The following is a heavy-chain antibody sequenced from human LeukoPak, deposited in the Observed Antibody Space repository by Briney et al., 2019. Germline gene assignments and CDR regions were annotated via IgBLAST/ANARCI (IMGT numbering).Heavy chain of an antibody. Sequence: GGSLRLSCAASGFTFSSYGMHWVRQAPGKGLEWVAVIPYDGSNKYYADSVKGRFTISRDNSKNTLYLQMNSLRAEDTAVYYCAKGPGDSTYWGQGTLVTVSS. D-gene: IGHD4-17*01. V-gene: IGHV3-30*18. CDR3: AKGPGDSTY. J-gene: IGHJ4*02. CDR1: GFTFSSYG. CDR2: IPYDGSNK.